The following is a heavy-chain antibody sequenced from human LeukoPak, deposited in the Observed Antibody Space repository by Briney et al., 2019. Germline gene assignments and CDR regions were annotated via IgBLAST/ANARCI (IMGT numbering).Heavy chain of an antibody. D-gene: IGHD6-13*01. V-gene: IGHV3-20*04. J-gene: IGHJ4*02. CDR3: ARDQSAGYSSNDFDY. CDR1: GFTSDDYG. Sequence: PGGSLRLSCAASGFTSDDYGMSWDRQAPGKGLEWVSGINWNGDSTGYADSVKGRFTIPRDNAKTSLYLQMNSLRAEDTALYYCARDQSAGYSSNDFDYWGQGTLVTVSS. CDR2: INWNGDST.